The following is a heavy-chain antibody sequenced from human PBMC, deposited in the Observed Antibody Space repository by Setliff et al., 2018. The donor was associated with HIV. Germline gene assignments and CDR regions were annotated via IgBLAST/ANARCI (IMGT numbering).Heavy chain of an antibody. J-gene: IGHJ4*02. CDR1: GFAFSFYA. Sequence: LRLSCAASGFAFSFYAMNWVRQAPGKGLEWVSSISSSSRSKYYADSVKGRFTISRDNAKNSLYLQMISLRAEDTALYYCARQGNWEFDYWGQGTLVTVSS. D-gene: IGHD7-27*01. CDR3: ARQGNWEFDY. V-gene: IGHV3-21*01. CDR2: ISSSSRSK.